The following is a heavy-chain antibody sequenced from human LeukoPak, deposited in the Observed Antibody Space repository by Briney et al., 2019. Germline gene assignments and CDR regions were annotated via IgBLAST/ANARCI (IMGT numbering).Heavy chain of an antibody. CDR3: AKIMVRGVITPFDY. CDR1: GFIFNNYA. J-gene: IGHJ4*02. D-gene: IGHD3-10*01. Sequence: GGSLRLSCAGSGFIFNNYAMHWVRQPPGKGLEWVSGISWNSGSIDYADSVKGRFTISRDNSKNTLYLQMNSLRAEDTAVYYCAKIMVRGVITPFDYWGQGTLVTVSS. CDR2: ISWNSGSI. V-gene: IGHV3-9*01.